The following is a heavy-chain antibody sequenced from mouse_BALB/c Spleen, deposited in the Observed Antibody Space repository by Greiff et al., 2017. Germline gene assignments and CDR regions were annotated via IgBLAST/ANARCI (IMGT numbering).Heavy chain of an antibody. Sequence: EVKVVESGGDLVKPGGSLKLSCAASGFTFSSYGMPWVRQTPDKRLEWVATISSGGSYTYYPDSVKGRFTLSRDNATNTLYLQMSSLKSEDTAMYYCARGDYYGYFDYWGQGTTLTVSS. CDR1: GFTFSSYG. D-gene: IGHD1-1*01. CDR2: ISSGGSYT. V-gene: IGHV5-6*01. CDR3: ARGDYYGYFDY. J-gene: IGHJ2*01.